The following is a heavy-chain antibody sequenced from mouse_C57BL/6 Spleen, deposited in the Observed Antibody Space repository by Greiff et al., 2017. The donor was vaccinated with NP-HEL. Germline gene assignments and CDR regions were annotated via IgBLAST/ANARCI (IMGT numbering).Heavy chain of an antibody. CDR2: ISSGGDYI. CDR3: TRGGDYGNSSFAY. CDR1: GFTFSSYA. D-gene: IGHD2-1*01. Sequence: EVKLMESGEGLVKPGGSLKLSCAASGFTFSSYAMSWVRQTPEKRLEWVAYISSGGDYIYYADPVKGRFTISRDNARNTLYLQMSSLKSEDTAMYYCTRGGDYGNSSFAYWGQGTLVTVSA. V-gene: IGHV5-9-1*02. J-gene: IGHJ3*01.